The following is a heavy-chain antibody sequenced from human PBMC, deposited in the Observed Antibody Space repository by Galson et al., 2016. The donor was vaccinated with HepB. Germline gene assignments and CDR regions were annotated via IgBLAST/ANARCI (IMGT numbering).Heavy chain of an antibody. CDR2: ISSSSSYI. CDR1: GFTFGSYA. J-gene: IGHJ6*04. V-gene: IGHV3-21*01. D-gene: IGHD2-2*01. CDR3: ARVLPAADSYYYYGMDV. Sequence: SLRLSCAASGFTFGSYAMTWIRQAPGKGLEWVSFISSSSSYIYYADSVKGRFTISRDNAKNSLYLQMNSLRAEDTAVYYCARVLPAADSYYYYGMDVWGKGTTVTVSS.